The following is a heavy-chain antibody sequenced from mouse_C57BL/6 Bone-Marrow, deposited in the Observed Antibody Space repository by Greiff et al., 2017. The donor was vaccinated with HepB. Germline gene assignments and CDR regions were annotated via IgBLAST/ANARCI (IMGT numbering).Heavy chain of an antibody. D-gene: IGHD2-2*01. CDR3: AMRRYYGYFYYAMDY. CDR2: IYPGSGST. J-gene: IGHJ4*01. V-gene: IGHV1-55*01. Sequence: QVQLQQPGAELVKPGASVKMSCKASGYTFTSYWITWVKQRPGQGLEWIGDIYPGSGSTNYNEKFKSKATLTVDTSSSTAYMQPSSLTSEDSAVYYCAMRRYYGYFYYAMDYWGQGTSVTVSS. CDR1: GYTFTSYW.